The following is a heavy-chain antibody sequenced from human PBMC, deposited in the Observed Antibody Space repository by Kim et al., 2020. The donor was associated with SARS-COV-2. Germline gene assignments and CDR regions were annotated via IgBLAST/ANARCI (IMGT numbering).Heavy chain of an antibody. D-gene: IGHD5-12*01. V-gene: IGHV3-33*01. Sequence: GGSLRLSCAASGFTFSSYGMHWVRQAPGKGLEWVAVIWYDGSNKYYADSVKGRFTISRDNSKNTLYLQMNSLRAEDTAVYYCAREGLPRPPVDYWGQGTLVTVSS. CDR1: GFTFSSYG. CDR3: AREGLPRPPVDY. CDR2: IWYDGSNK. J-gene: IGHJ4*02.